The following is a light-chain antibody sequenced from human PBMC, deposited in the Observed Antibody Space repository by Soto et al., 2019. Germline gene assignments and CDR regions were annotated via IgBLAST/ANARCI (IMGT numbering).Light chain of an antibody. CDR3: QHYHSYSEA. J-gene: IGKJ1*01. Sequence: DIQMTQSPSTLSGSVGDRVTITCRASQTISSWLAWYQQKPGKAPKLLIYKASTLKSGVPSRFSGSGSGTEFTLPISSLQPDDFATYYCQHYHSYSEAFGQGTKVDI. V-gene: IGKV1-5*03. CDR2: KAS. CDR1: QTISSW.